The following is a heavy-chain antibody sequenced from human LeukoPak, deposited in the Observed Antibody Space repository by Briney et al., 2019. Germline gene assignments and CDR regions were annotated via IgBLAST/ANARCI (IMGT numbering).Heavy chain of an antibody. CDR3: AKTKSGSGWYRHYFDC. Sequence: PGGSLRLSCAASGFTFSSYAMSWVRQAPGKGLEWVSAISGSGGSTYYADSVKGRFTISRDNSKNTLYLQMNSLRAEDTAVYYCAKTKSGSGWYRHYFDCWGQGTLVTVSS. V-gene: IGHV3-23*01. CDR2: ISGSGGST. D-gene: IGHD6-19*01. J-gene: IGHJ4*02. CDR1: GFTFSSYA.